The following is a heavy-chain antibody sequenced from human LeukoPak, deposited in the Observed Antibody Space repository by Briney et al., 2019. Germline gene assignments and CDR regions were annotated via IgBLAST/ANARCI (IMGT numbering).Heavy chain of an antibody. D-gene: IGHD3-16*02. Sequence: PGGSLRLSCAASGFTFSSYGMHWVRQAPGKGLEWVAVISYDGSNKYYADSVKGRFTISRDNSKNTLYLQMNSLRAEDTAVYYCAKGDSDYDYVWGSYPKDWGQGTLVTVSS. CDR3: AKGDSDYDYVWGSYPKD. V-gene: IGHV3-30*18. CDR2: ISYDGSNK. CDR1: GFTFSSYG. J-gene: IGHJ4*02.